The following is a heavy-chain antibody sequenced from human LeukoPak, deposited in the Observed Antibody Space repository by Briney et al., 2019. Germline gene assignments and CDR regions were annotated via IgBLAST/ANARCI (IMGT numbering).Heavy chain of an antibody. Sequence: GGSLRLSCAASGLTFSSYWMSWVRQAPGKGLEWVANIKQDGSEKYYVDSVKGRFTISRDNAKNSLYLQMNSLRAEDTAVYYCARDRAVAGRWGQGTLVTVSS. V-gene: IGHV3-7*01. CDR3: ARDRAVAGR. CDR2: IKQDGSEK. J-gene: IGHJ4*02. CDR1: GLTFSSYW. D-gene: IGHD6-19*01.